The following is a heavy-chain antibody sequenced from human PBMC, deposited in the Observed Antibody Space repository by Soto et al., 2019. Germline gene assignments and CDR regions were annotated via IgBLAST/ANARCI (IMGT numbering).Heavy chain of an antibody. CDR2: ISAYNGNT. J-gene: IGHJ4*02. CDR1: GYTFTSYG. D-gene: IGHD1-26*01. Sequence: ASVKVSCKASGYTFTSYGISWVRQAPGQGLEWMGWISAYNGNTNYAQKLQGRVTMTTDTSRSTAYMELRSLRSDDTAVYYCARVRFSSMIVGNALYSFDYWGQGSLVNVPS. V-gene: IGHV1-18*01. CDR3: ARVRFSSMIVGNALYSFDY.